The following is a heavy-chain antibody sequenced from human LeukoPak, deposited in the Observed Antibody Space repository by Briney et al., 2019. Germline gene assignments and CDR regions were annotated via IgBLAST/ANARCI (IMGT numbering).Heavy chain of an antibody. J-gene: IGHJ3*02. CDR3: ASAVAGTKYDAFDI. D-gene: IGHD6-19*01. CDR2: IYYSGST. Sequence: SETLSPTCIVSGGSISNYYWSWIRQPPGKGLEWIGYIYYSGSTNYNPSLKSRVTISVDTSKNQFSLKLSSVTAADTAVYYCASAVAGTKYDAFDIWGQGTMVTVSS. V-gene: IGHV4-59*01. CDR1: GGSISNYY.